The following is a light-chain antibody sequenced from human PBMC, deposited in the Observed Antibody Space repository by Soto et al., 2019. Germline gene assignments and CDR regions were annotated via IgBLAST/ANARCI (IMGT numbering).Light chain of an antibody. CDR3: QQYDSFPYT. Sequence: DIQMTQSPSTLSVSVRDRVTITCRASQSISSWLAWYQQRPGKAPKLLIYKASDLESGVPSRFSGSGSGTEFTLTISGLQPDDFATYSCQQYDSFPYTFGQGTKVDIK. CDR2: KAS. J-gene: IGKJ2*01. V-gene: IGKV1-5*03. CDR1: QSISSW.